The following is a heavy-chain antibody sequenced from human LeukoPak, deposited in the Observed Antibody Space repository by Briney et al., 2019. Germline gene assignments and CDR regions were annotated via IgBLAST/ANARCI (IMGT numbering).Heavy chain of an antibody. V-gene: IGHV4-59*01. Sequence: SETLSLTCTVSGGSISSYYWSWIRQPPGKGLEWIGYIYYSGSTNYNPSLKSRVTISVDTSKNQFSLKLSSVTAADTAVYYRARDRLSIAARPAGYMDVWGKGTTVTVSS. CDR1: GGSISSYY. CDR3: ARDRLSIAARPAGYMDV. J-gene: IGHJ6*03. D-gene: IGHD6-6*01. CDR2: IYYSGST.